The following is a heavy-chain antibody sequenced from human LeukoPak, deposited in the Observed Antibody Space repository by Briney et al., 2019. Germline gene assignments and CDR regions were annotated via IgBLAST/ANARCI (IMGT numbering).Heavy chain of an antibody. D-gene: IGHD3-16*01. Sequence: AVKVSCKGSGWSFSSYVIRWVRQPPARGLEGMGRIIPIFGIANYAQKFQGRVTITTDESTSTAYMELSSLRAEDTAVYYCTRASITVKAFGYLDVWGKGTTVTVSS. V-gene: IGHV1-69*05. J-gene: IGHJ6*03. CDR1: GWSFSSYV. CDR2: IIPIFGIA. CDR3: TRASITVKAFGYLDV.